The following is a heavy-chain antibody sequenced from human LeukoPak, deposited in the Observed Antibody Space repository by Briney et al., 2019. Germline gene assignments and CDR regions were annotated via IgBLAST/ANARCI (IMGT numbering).Heavy chain of an antibody. D-gene: IGHD6-25*01. CDR2: IIVSGAT. Sequence: PGGSLRLSCAASGFTFSSFSMTWVRQAPGKGLEWVSSIIVSGATYYADSVKGGFTISRDSFRGMLFLQMNSLRVEDTAVYFCAKGSVGNADFASWGQGALVTVSS. J-gene: IGHJ4*02. CDR1: GFTFSSFS. CDR3: AKGSVGNADFAS. V-gene: IGHV3-23*01.